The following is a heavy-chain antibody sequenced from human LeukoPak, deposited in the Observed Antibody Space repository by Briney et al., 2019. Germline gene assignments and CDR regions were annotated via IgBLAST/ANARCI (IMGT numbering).Heavy chain of an antibody. J-gene: IGHJ4*02. D-gene: IGHD3-22*01. Sequence: SETLSLTCTVSGGSISSGDYYWSWIRQPPGKGREGIGYIYYSGSTYYNPSLKSRVTISVDTSKNQFSLKLSSVTAADTAVYYCARGHYDSSGYCFDYWGQGTLVTVSS. CDR1: GGSISSGDYY. V-gene: IGHV4-30-4*01. CDR3: ARGHYDSSGYCFDY. CDR2: IYYSGST.